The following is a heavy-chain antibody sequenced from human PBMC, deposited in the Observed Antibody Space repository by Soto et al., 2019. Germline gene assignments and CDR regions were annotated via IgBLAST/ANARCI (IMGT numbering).Heavy chain of an antibody. D-gene: IGHD6-6*01. V-gene: IGHV1-2*02. J-gene: IGHJ6*02. CDR3: AREVTYSSSSEGMDV. CDR1: GYTFTGYY. CDR2: INPNSGGT. Sequence: ASVKVSCKASGYTFTGYYMHWVRQAPGQGLEWMGWINPNSGGTNYAQKFQGRVTMTRDTSISTAYMELSRLRSDDTAVYYCAREVTYSSSSEGMDVWGQGTTVTVSS.